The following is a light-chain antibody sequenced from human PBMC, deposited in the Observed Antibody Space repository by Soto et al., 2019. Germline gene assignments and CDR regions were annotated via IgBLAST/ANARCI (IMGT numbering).Light chain of an antibody. CDR2: DAS. CDR1: QGVSRY. Sequence: EIVLTQSPATLSLSPGERATLSCRASQGVSRYLAWYQQKPGQAPRLLIYDASNRATGIPARFSGSGSGTDFTLTISSPEPEEFAVYDGQQRSNWLFGPGTKVDVK. J-gene: IGKJ3*01. CDR3: QQRSNWL. V-gene: IGKV3-11*01.